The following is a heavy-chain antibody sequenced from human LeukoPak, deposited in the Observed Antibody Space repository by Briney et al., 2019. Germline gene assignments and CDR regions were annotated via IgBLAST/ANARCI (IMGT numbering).Heavy chain of an antibody. D-gene: IGHD5-12*01. CDR3: ARGASGYDWGCWFDP. Sequence: PSETLSLTCTVSGGSISSYYWSWIRQPPGKGLEWIGYIYYSGSTNYNPSLKSRVTISVDTSKNQFSLKLSSVTAADTAVYYCARGASGYDWGCWFDPWGQGTLVTVSS. J-gene: IGHJ5*02. CDR2: IYYSGST. CDR1: GGSISSYY. V-gene: IGHV4-59*01.